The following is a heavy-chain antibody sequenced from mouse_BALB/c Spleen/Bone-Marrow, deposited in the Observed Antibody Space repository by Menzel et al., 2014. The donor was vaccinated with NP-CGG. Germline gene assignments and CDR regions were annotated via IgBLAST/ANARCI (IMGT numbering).Heavy chain of an antibody. D-gene: IGHD2-10*02. V-gene: IGHV3-1*02. CDR1: GFSITSGYS. CDR2: IHYSGST. Sequence: VQLQQSGPDLVKPSQSLSLTCTVTGFSITSGYSWRWIRQFPGNKLEWMGYIHYSGSTNYNPSLKSRFSITRDTSKNQFFLQLNSVTTEDTATYYCARVYGNYDYWGQGTTLTVSS. CDR3: ARVYGNYDY. J-gene: IGHJ2*01.